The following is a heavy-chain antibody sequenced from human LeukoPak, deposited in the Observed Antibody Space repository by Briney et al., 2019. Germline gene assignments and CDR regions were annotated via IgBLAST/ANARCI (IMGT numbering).Heavy chain of an antibody. D-gene: IGHD1-26*01. V-gene: IGHV3-7*01. CDR2: IKQDGSEK. CDR1: GFTFSSYW. CDR3: ARDPRRYSGSSFYFDY. Sequence: GGSLRLSCAASGFTFSSYWMSWVRQAPGKGLEWVANIKQDGSEKYYVDSVKGRFTISRDNAKNSLYLQMNSLRAEDTAVYYCARDPRRYSGSSFYFDYWGQGTLVTVSS. J-gene: IGHJ4*02.